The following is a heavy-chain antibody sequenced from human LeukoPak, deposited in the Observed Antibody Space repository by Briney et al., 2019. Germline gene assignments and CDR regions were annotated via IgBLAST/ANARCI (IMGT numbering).Heavy chain of an antibody. CDR3: ARHGPGLTGTQFDY. CDR1: GGSFSGYY. J-gene: IGHJ4*02. Sequence: SETLSLTCAVYGGSFSGYYWSWIRQPPGKGLEWIGEINHSGSTNYNPSLKSRVTISVDTSKNQFSLKLSSVTAADTAVYYCARHGPGLTGTQFDYWGQGTLVTVSS. V-gene: IGHV4-34*01. CDR2: INHSGST. D-gene: IGHD7-27*01.